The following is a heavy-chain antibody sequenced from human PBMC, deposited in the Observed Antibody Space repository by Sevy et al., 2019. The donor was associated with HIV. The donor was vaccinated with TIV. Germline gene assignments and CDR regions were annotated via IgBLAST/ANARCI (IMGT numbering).Heavy chain of an antibody. Sequence: GGSLRLSCAASGFTFSRFGMNWVRQAPGKGLEWVVRISSDGNDYAESVKGRFTISRDNSKNTLHLQMNSLKTEDTAIYYCAKGKYHVDYWGHGTLVTVSS. CDR1: GFTFSRFG. CDR2: ISSDGN. J-gene: IGHJ4*01. V-gene: IGHV3-30*18. CDR3: AKGKYHVDY.